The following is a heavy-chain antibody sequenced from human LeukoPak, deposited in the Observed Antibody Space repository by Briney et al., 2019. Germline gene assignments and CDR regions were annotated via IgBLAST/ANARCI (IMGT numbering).Heavy chain of an antibody. CDR3: ARVSSAPRSVDY. CDR1: GGSISSGDYY. V-gene: IGHV4-30-4*01. CDR2: IYYSGST. Sequence: SETLSLTCTVSGGSISSGDYYWSWIRQPPGKGLEWIGYIYYSGSTYYNPSLKSRVTISVDTSKNQFSLKLSSVTAADTAVYYCARVSSAPRSVDYWGQGTLVTVSS. J-gene: IGHJ4*02. D-gene: IGHD3-22*01.